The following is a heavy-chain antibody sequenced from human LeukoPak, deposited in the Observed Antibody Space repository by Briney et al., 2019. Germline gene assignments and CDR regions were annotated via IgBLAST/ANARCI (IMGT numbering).Heavy chain of an antibody. CDR2: IKHDGSEI. CDR1: GFTFSSYW. Sequence: GGSLRLSCAVSGFTFSSYWMSWVRQAPGKGLERVASIKHDGSEIQSVDSLKGRFTISRDNAKNSLYLQMYSLRVEDTAVYYCARVAATATGAFDIWGQGTMVTVSS. D-gene: IGHD2-21*02. J-gene: IGHJ3*02. V-gene: IGHV3-7*04. CDR3: ARVAATATGAFDI.